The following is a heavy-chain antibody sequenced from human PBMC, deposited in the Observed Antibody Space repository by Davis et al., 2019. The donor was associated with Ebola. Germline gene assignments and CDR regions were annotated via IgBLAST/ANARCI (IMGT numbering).Heavy chain of an antibody. J-gene: IGHJ5*02. CDR1: GLTFTDYC. Sequence: GESLKISCVASGLTFTDYCMAWVRQTPGKGLEWVSTISETGSHTYYADSVRGRFTISRDNSKNTVYLQMNNLRAEDSAFYFCEKDRSAQFGLWGPGTLVTVS. CDR3: EKDRSAQFGL. D-gene: IGHD3-3*01. V-gene: IGHV3-23*01. CDR2: ISETGSHT.